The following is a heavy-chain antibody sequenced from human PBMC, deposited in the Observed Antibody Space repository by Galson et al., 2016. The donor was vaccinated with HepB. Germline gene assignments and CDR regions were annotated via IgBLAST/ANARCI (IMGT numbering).Heavy chain of an antibody. J-gene: IGHJ3*01. CDR3: ARAAGDSSGYYYGGKDAFDL. CDR1: GGTFNKYA. CDR2: IIVMFGTG. V-gene: IGHV1-69*13. Sequence: SVKVSCKASGGTFNKYAINWVRQAPGQGLEWMGGIIVMFGTGNYAQKFQGRITITADESTSTAYMELTSLRSDDTAVYYCARAAGDSSGYYYGGKDAFDLWGQGTMVTAST. D-gene: IGHD3-22*01.